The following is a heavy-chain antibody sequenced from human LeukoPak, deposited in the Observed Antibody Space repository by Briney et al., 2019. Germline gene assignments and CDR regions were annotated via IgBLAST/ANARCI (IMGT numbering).Heavy chain of an antibody. CDR3: ARSRVRLAYYGMDV. J-gene: IGHJ6*02. Sequence: ASVKVSCKASGYTFTSYDINWVRQATGQGLEWMGWMNPNSGNTGYAQKFQGRVTMTRNTSISTAYMELSSLRSEDTAVYYCARSRVRLAYYGMDVWGQGTTVTVSS. CDR1: GYTFTSYD. CDR2: MNPNSGNT. V-gene: IGHV1-8*01.